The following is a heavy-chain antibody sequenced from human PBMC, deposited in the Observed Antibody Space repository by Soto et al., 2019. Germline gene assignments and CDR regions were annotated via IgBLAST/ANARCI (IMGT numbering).Heavy chain of an antibody. D-gene: IGHD6-6*01. CDR1: GGSISSYY. CDR3: ARDSGSIAARRFDP. V-gene: IGHV4-59*01. Sequence: SETLSLTCTVSGGSISSYYWSWIRQPPGKGLEWIGYIYYSGSTNYNPSLKGRVTISVDTSKNQFSLKLSSVTAADTAVYYCARDSGSIAARRFDPWGQGTLVTVSS. J-gene: IGHJ5*02. CDR2: IYYSGST.